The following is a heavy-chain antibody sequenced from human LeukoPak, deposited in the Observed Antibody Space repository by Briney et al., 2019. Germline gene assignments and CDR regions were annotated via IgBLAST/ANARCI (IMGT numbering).Heavy chain of an antibody. CDR3: ASGRYFDWLPDY. CDR2: IIPIFGTA. CDR1: GGTFSSYA. V-gene: IGHV1-69*13. J-gene: IGHJ4*02. Sequence: ASVKVSCKASGGTFSSYAISWVRQAPGQGLEWMGGIIPIFGTANYAQKFQGRVTITADESTSTAYMELSSLRSEYTAVYYCASGRYFDWLPDYWGQGTLVTVSS. D-gene: IGHD3-9*01.